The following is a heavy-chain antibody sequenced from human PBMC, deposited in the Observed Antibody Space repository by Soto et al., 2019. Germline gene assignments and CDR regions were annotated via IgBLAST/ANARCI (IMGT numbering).Heavy chain of an antibody. V-gene: IGHV4-30-2*01. CDR1: GGSISSGGYS. Sequence: SETLSLTCAVSGGSISSGGYSWSWIRQPPGKGLEWIGYIYHSGSTYYNPSLKSRVTISVDRSKNQFSLKLSSVTAADTAVYYCARSPIAVAGMWYFDYWGQGTLVTVSS. J-gene: IGHJ4*02. CDR2: IYHSGST. D-gene: IGHD6-19*01. CDR3: ARSPIAVAGMWYFDY.